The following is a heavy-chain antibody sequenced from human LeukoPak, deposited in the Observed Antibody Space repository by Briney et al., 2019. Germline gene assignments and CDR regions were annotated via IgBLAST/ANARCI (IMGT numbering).Heavy chain of an antibody. V-gene: IGHV3-48*02. CDR1: GFAFSSYN. CDR2: IGSSGSTT. CDR3: ARDAWDAFDI. Sequence: GGSLKVSCAASGFAFSSYNMNWVRQAPGKGLEWVSYIGSSGSTTYYADSVKGRFTISRDNAKNSLYLQMNSLRDEDTAVYYCARDAWDAFDIWGHGKAVSVSS. J-gene: IGHJ3*02.